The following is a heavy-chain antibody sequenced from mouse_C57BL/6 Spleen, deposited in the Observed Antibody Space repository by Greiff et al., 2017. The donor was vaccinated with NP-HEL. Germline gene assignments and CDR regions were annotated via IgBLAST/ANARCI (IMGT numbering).Heavy chain of an antibody. J-gene: IGHJ2*01. D-gene: IGHD1-1*01. CDR2: INPNNGGT. Sequence: EVQLQQSGPELVKPGASVKMSCKASGYTFTDYNMHWVKQSHGKSLEWIGYINPNNGGTSYNQKFKGKATLTVNKSSSTAYMELRSLTSEDSAVYYCARRGYYYGSRESLYFDYWGQGTTLTVSS. V-gene: IGHV1-22*01. CDR3: ARRGYYYGSRESLYFDY. CDR1: GYTFTDYN.